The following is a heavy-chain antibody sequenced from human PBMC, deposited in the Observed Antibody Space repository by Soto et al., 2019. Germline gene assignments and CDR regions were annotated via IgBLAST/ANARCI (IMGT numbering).Heavy chain of an antibody. CDR3: ARHVGILNGPNLWPQELPSPRVYLEY. Sequence: GESLKISCKGSGYSFTSYWIGWVRQMPGKGLEWMGIIYPGDSDTRYSPSFQGQVTISADKSISTAYLQWSSLKASDTAMYYCARHVGILNGPNLWPQELPSPRVYLEYWGQGTLVTVSS. CDR1: GYSFTSYW. V-gene: IGHV5-51*01. J-gene: IGHJ4*02. CDR2: IYPGDSDT. D-gene: IGHD1-7*01.